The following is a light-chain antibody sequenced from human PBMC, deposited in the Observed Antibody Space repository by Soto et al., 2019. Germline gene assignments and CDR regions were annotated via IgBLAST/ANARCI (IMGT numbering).Light chain of an antibody. CDR1: QIGNSN. J-gene: IGKJ1*01. Sequence: ETVMTQSPATLSVSPGGRATLSCRASQIGNSNLAWYQQKLGQAPRVLIYGASTRATGIPDRFSGSGSGTEFILTISSLQSEDFAVYYCQEYNTWPWTFGQGTKVDIK. CDR3: QEYNTWPWT. V-gene: IGKV3-15*01. CDR2: GAS.